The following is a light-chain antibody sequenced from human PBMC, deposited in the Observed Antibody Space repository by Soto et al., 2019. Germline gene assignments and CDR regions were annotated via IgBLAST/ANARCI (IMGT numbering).Light chain of an antibody. CDR3: QQYNDWPLT. CDR2: GAF. V-gene: IGKV3-15*01. Sequence: DIVMTQSPATLSLSPGEGATLSCRPSQSINTYLAWYQQKPGQAPSLLIYGAFTRATGIPARFSGTGSGTEFTITISSLQSEDFALYYCQQYNDWPLTFGQGTKVDIK. J-gene: IGKJ1*01. CDR1: QSINTY.